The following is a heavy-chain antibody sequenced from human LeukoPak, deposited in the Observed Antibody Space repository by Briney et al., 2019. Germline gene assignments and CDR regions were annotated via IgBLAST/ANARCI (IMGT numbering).Heavy chain of an antibody. CDR3: ARGLKTAYYDFWSGRAKYYYYMDV. J-gene: IGHJ6*03. Sequence: SVKVSCKASGYTFTGYYMHWVRQAPGQGLEWMGWINPNSGGTNYAQKFQGRVTMTRNTSISTAYMELSSLRSKDTAVYYCARGLKTAYYDFWSGRAKYYYYMDVWGKGTTVTVSS. CDR2: INPNSGGT. V-gene: IGHV1-2*02. D-gene: IGHD3-3*01. CDR1: GYTFTGYY.